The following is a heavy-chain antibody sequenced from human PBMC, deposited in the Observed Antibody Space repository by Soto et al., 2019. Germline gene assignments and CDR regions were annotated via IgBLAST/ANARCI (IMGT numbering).Heavy chain of an antibody. J-gene: IGHJ4*02. CDR1: GDSISSSSSY. V-gene: IGHV4-39*01. CDR2: IYYTGTT. CDR3: GRGLDGRWLVIDS. Sequence: QLQMQESGPGLVKPSETLSLTCTVSGDSISSSSSYWGWIRQPPGKGLEWIGSIYYTGTTYYNPSRKSRGTILVETSKKQFSLKLTSVTAADTAVYYCGRGLDGRWLVIDSWGQGTLVTVSS. D-gene: IGHD6-6*01.